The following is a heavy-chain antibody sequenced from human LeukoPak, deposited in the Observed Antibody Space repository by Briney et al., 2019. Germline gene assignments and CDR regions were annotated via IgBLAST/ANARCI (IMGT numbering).Heavy chain of an antibody. J-gene: IGHJ4*02. CDR2: IYYSGST. CDR3: ASPEIAAAGTGYFDY. V-gene: IGHV4-39*01. D-gene: IGHD6-13*01. Sequence: SETLSLTCTVSGGSIGSSSYYWGWIRQPPGKGLEWIGSIYYSGSTYYNPSLKSRVTISVDTSKNQFSLKLSSVTAADTAVYYCASPEIAAAGTGYFDYWGQGTLVTVSS. CDR1: GGSIGSSSYY.